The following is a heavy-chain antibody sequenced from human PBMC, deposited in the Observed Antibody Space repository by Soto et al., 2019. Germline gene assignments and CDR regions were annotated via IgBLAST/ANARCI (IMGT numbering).Heavy chain of an antibody. CDR2: IYYSGST. Sequence: QVQLQESGPGLVKPSQTLSLTCTVSGGSISSGGYYWSWIRQHPGKGLEWIGYIYYSGSTYYNPCIKSRVTISVDTSKNQFSLKLSSVTAADTAVYYCAREGGIVGATAADYWGQGTLVTVSS. J-gene: IGHJ4*02. CDR1: GGSISSGGYY. V-gene: IGHV4-31*03. CDR3: AREGGIVGATAADY. D-gene: IGHD1-26*01.